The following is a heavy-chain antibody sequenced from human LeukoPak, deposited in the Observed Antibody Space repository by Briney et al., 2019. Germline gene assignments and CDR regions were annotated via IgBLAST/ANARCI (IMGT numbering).Heavy chain of an antibody. CDR1: GFTFSNYD. CDR3: ARDSSSWPNWFDP. Sequence: GGSLSLSCATSGFTFSNYDMNWVRQAAGKGLEWVSYISSRSVIYYADSVKGRFTISRDNAKNSLYLQMNSLRAEDTAVYYCARDSSSWPNWFDPWGQGTLVTVSS. D-gene: IGHD6-13*01. CDR2: ISSRSVI. J-gene: IGHJ5*02. V-gene: IGHV3-69-1*01.